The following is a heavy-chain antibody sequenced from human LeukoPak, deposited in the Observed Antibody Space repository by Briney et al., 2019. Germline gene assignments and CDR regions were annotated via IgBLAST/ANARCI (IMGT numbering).Heavy chain of an antibody. CDR1: GFTFSSYG. J-gene: IGHJ4*02. CDR2: IRYDGSNK. D-gene: IGHD3-10*01. Sequence: PGGSLRLSCAASGFTFSSYGMHWVRQAPGKGLEWVAFIRYDGSNKYYADSVKGQFTISRDNSKNTLYLQMNSLRAEDTAVYYCAKDRLLWFGELAPSADYWGQGTLVTVSS. V-gene: IGHV3-30*02. CDR3: AKDRLLWFGELAPSADY.